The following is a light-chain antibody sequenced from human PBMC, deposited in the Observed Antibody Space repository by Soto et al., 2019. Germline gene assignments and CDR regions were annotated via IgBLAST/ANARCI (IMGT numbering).Light chain of an antibody. CDR1: QSVTRA. J-gene: IGKJ5*01. CDR3: QQYNIWPPVT. CDR2: GAS. Sequence: VLKQSPSTLSVSPGERATLSCGASQSVTRALAWYQQKPAQAPRLLIYGASTRASGIPARFIGSGSATEFTPTISSLQSEDVAIYYCQQYNIWPPVTFGQGTRLEIK. V-gene: IGKV3-15*01.